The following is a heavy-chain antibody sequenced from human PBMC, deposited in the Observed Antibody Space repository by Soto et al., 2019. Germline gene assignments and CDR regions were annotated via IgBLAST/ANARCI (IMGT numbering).Heavy chain of an antibody. CDR2: IYYSGST. J-gene: IGHJ4*02. Sequence: TLSLTCTVSGGSSSSGGDYWSWIRQHPGKGLEWIGYIYYSGSTYYNPSLKSRVTISVDTSKNQFSLKLSSVTAADTAVYYCARSSYYGSGSYYNVVFDYWGQGTLVTVSS. CDR3: ARSSYYGSGSYYNVVFDY. D-gene: IGHD3-10*01. V-gene: IGHV4-31*03. CDR1: GGSSSSGGDY.